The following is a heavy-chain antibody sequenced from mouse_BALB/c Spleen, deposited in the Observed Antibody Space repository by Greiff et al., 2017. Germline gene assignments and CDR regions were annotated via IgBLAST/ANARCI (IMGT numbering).Heavy chain of an antibody. CDR3: ARREGLPAWFAY. D-gene: IGHD2-2*01. Sequence: DVKLQESGPELVKPGASVKIPCKASGYTFTDYNMDWVKQSHGKSLEWIGDINPNNGGTIYNQKFKGKATLTVDKSSSTAYMELRSLTSEDTAVYYCARREGLPAWFAYWGQGTLVTVSA. J-gene: IGHJ3*01. CDR1: GYTFTDYN. CDR2: INPNNGGT. V-gene: IGHV1-18*01.